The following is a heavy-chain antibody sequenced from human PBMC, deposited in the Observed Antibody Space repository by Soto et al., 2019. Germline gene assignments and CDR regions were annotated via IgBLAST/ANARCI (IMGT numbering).Heavy chain of an antibody. CDR2: ISGSGATT. J-gene: IGHJ5*02. V-gene: IGHV3-23*01. D-gene: IGHD6-19*01. CDR3: ARDSDSSGYNWFDP. CDR1: GFSFSTYA. Sequence: RRLSCAASGFSFSTYAMSWVRQAPGKGLEWVSAISGSGATTFYADSMKGRFTISRDNSKNTLYLQMNSLRAEDTAVYYCARDSDSSGYNWFDPWGQGTLVTVSS.